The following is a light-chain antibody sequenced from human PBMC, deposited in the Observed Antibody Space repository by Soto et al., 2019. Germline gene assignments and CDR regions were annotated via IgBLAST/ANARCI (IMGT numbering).Light chain of an antibody. V-gene: IGKV1-5*03. J-gene: IGKJ1*01. CDR3: QQSWT. CDR2: KAS. Sequence: DIQMTQSPSTLSASVGDRVTITCRASQSISNWLAWYQQKPGKAPKLLIYKASSLESGVPSRFSGSGSGTEFTLTISSLQPYDFATYYCQQSWTFGQGTKVEIK. CDR1: QSISNW.